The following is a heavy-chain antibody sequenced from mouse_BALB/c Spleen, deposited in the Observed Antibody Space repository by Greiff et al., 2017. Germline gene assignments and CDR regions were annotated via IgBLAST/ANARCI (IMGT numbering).Heavy chain of an antibody. CDR1: GYSFTGYF. J-gene: IGHJ3*01. D-gene: IGHD2-4*01. CDR3: ARDDYDAWFAY. V-gene: IGHV1-20*02. Sequence: EVKLMESGPELVKPGASVKISCKASGYSFTGYFMNWVMQSHGKSLEWIGRINPYNGDTFYNQKFKGKATLTVDKSSSTAHMELRSLASEDSAVYYCARDDYDAWFAYWGQGTLVTVSA. CDR2: INPYNGDT.